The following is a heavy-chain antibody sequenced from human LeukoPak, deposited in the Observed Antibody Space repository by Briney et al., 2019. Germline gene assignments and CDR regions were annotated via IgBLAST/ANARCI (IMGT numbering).Heavy chain of an antibody. CDR1: GFTVTNYG. D-gene: IGHD3-16*01. V-gene: IGHV3-30*02. J-gene: IGHJ4*02. CDR2: IRYDGSLE. Sequence: GGSLRLSCAASGFTVTNYGIHWVRQAPGKAREGVALIRYDGSLESYAESMKGRFTVSRDNSKNTVYLYLSGLRAEDTALYYCARDWAWATDFWGQGNLVTVSS. CDR3: ARDWAWATDF.